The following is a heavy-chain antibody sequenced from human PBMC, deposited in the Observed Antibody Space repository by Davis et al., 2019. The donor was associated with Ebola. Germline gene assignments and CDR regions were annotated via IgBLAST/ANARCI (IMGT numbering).Heavy chain of an antibody. CDR3: ARAVVVPSGPGDAFDI. J-gene: IGHJ3*02. D-gene: IGHD3-22*01. CDR2: ISGSGGST. CDR1: VITFSSYA. Sequence: GESLKISCADSVITFSSYAMTWVRQAPGKGLEWVSAISGSGGSTYYADSVKGRFTISRDNSKKTLYLQMNSLRAEDTAVYYCARAVVVPSGPGDAFDIWGQGTKVTVSA. V-gene: IGHV3-23*01.